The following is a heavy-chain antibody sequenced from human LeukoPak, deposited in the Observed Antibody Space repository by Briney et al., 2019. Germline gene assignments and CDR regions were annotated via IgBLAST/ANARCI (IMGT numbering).Heavy chain of an antibody. V-gene: IGHV4-34*01. CDR1: GRSFSGYY. J-gene: IGHJ4*02. CDR2: INHSGST. Sequence: SETLSLTCAVYGRSFSGYYWSWIRQPPGKGLEWIGEINHSGSTNYNPSLKSRVTISVDTSKNQFSLKLSSVTAADTAVYYCARTEERRDGYNGLDCWGQGTLVTVSS. CDR3: ARTEERRDGYNGLDC. D-gene: IGHD5-24*01.